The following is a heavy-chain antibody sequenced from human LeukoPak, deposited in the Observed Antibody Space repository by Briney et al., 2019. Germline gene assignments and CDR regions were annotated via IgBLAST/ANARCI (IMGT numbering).Heavy chain of an antibody. CDR2: INQVGSEK. J-gene: IGHJ4*02. CDR3: ARDHVEPAVILDS. CDR1: GFTFSRYW. Sequence: GGSLRLSCSASGFTFSRYWMIWVRQAPGQGLEWVANINQVGSEKYYGDSVKGRFTISRDNSKNSLYLQMNSLRAEDTAVYFCARDHVEPAVILDSWGQGTLVTVSS. D-gene: IGHD1-14*01. V-gene: IGHV3-7*05.